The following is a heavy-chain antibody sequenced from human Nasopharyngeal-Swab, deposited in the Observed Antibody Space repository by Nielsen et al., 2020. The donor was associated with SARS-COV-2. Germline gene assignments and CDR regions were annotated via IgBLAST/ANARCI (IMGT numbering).Heavy chain of an antibody. J-gene: IGHJ4*02. CDR2: ISWNSGSI. D-gene: IGHD6-13*01. V-gene: IGHV3-9*01. Sequence: LSLTCTVSGGSISSYYWSWIRQPPGKGLEWVSGISWNSGSIGYADSVKGRFTISRDNAKNSLYLQMNSLRAEDTALYYCAKEMVGAAGWGQGTLVTVSS. CDR1: GGSISSYY. CDR3: AKEMVGAAG.